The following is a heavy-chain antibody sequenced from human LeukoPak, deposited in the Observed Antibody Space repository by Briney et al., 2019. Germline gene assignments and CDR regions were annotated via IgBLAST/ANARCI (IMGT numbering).Heavy chain of an antibody. J-gene: IGHJ4*02. CDR3: ARSGYNYLRYFDY. CDR1: GGSISSYY. D-gene: IGHD5-24*01. V-gene: IGHV4-59*01. Sequence: SETLSLTCTVSGGSISSYYWNWIRQAPGKGLEWIGYIYNSGSTNYNPSLKSRVTISADTSKNQFSLKLSSVTAADTAVYYCARSGYNYLRYFDYWGQGTLVTVSS. CDR2: IYNSGST.